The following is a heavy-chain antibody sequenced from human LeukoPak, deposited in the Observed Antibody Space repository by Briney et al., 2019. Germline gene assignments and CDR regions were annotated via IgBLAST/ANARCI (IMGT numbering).Heavy chain of an antibody. Sequence: GGSLRLSCAASGFTFTHYGMNWVRQAPGKGLEWVSGLTSSGASTYYADSVKGRFTISRDNSKNTVYLQINSLTAEDTAVYYCGRDSRWAQPDYWGQGTLVTVSS. CDR3: GRDSRWAQPDY. D-gene: IGHD5-24*01. V-gene: IGHV3-23*01. J-gene: IGHJ4*02. CDR1: GFTFTHYG. CDR2: LTSSGAST.